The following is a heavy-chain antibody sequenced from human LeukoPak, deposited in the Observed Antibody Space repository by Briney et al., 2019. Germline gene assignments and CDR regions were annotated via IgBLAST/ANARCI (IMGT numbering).Heavy chain of an antibody. V-gene: IGHV3-48*03. Sequence: GGSLRLSCAASGFTFRNFEMNWVRQAPGKGLEWVSYISSRGPTIKYADSVKGRFTVSRDNAKKSLFLQMNSLRAEDTAVYYCAKDLPGGTPTKPLDYWGQGTLVTVSS. J-gene: IGHJ4*02. CDR2: ISSRGPTI. CDR1: GFTFRNFE. D-gene: IGHD1-1*01. CDR3: AKDLPGGTPTKPLDY.